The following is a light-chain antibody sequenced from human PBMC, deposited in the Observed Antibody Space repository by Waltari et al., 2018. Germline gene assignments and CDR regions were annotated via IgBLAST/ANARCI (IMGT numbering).Light chain of an antibody. J-gene: IGKJ3*01. CDR2: GAS. Sequence: DIQMTQSPSSLSASVGDRVTITCRASQTISTYLNWYQQKPGKAPKLLIYGASSLQSGVPSRFSGSGSGTDFSLTISSLQPEDFAIYYCQQSFSTPLTFGPGTKVDI. CDR1: QTISTY. CDR3: QQSFSTPLT. V-gene: IGKV1-39*01.